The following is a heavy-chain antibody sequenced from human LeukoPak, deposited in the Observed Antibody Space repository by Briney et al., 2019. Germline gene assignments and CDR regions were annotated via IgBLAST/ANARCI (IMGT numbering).Heavy chain of an antibody. CDR3: VGGWIDQGVISPDY. CDR1: GGSTSSYY. D-gene: IGHD3-22*01. Sequence: SETLSLTCTVSGGSTSSYYWRGVRHPPPKGLECGGYIFYSASANYNPSFRSRVAISVDASRIQFSLKLSSVTAADTAVYYCVGGWIDQGVISPDYWGQGTLVTVSS. CDR2: IFYSASA. J-gene: IGHJ4*02. V-gene: IGHV4-59*01.